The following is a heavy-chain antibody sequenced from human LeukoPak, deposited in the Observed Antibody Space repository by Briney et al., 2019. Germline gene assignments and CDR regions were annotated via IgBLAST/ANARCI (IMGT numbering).Heavy chain of an antibody. CDR3: ARDRGPAHSCWHGPPSNWFDP. V-gene: IGHV4-61*02. J-gene: IGHJ5*02. D-gene: IGHD6-19*01. CDR2: IYTSGST. Sequence: SQTLSLTCTVSGGSISSGSYYWSWIRQPAGKGLEWIGCIYTSGSTNYNPSLKSRVTISVDTSKNQFSLKLNSVTAADTAVYYCARDRGPAHSCWHGPPSNWFDPWGQGTLVTVSS. CDR1: GGSISSGSYY.